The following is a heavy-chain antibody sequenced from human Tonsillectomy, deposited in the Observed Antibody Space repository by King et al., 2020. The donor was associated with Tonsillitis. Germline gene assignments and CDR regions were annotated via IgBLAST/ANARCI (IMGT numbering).Heavy chain of an antibody. CDR2: ISGSGGNT. D-gene: IGHD3-3*01. J-gene: IGHJ3*01. Sequence: QLVQSGGGLVQPGGSLRLSCAASGFTFNDYAMSWVRPAPGKGLEWVSTISGSGGNTYYADSVKGRFTISRDNSKNTLYLQMNSLRAEDTAVYYCAKTNYDFWSGFTAGAFDVWGQGTMVTVSS. V-gene: IGHV3-23*04. CDR1: GFTFNDYA. CDR3: AKTNYDFWSGFTAGAFDV.